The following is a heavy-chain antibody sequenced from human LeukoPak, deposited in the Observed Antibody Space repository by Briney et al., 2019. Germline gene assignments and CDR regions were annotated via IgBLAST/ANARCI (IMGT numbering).Heavy chain of an antibody. J-gene: IGHJ6*03. Sequence: PSETPSLTCAVYGGSFSGYYWSWIRQPPGKGLEWIGEINHSGSTNYNPSLKSRVTISVDTSKNQFSLKLSSVTAADTAVYYCARGSDSSPINPYYYYYYMDVWGRGSTVTVSS. D-gene: IGHD6-13*01. V-gene: IGHV4-34*01. CDR2: INHSGST. CDR1: GGSFSGYY. CDR3: ARGSDSSPINPYYYYYYMDV.